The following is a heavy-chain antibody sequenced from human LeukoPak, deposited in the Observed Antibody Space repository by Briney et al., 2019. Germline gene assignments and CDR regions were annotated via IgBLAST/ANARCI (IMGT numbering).Heavy chain of an antibody. D-gene: IGHD3-22*01. CDR3: ARDTRLYYYDSSDFDY. V-gene: IGHV3-30-3*01. Sequence: GGSLRLSCAASGFTFSSYVVHWVRQAPGKGLEWVTVISYDGINKYYADSVKGRFTISRDNSKNTLYLQMNSLRAEDTAVYYCARDTRLYYYDSSDFDYWGQGTLVTVSS. CDR2: ISYDGINK. CDR1: GFTFSSYV. J-gene: IGHJ4*02.